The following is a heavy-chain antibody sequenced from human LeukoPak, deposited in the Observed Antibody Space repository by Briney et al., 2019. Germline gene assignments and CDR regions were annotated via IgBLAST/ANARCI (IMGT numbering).Heavy chain of an antibody. V-gene: IGHV4-34*01. CDR1: GGSFSGYY. D-gene: IGHD3-3*01. J-gene: IGHJ3*02. CDR2: INHSGST. CDR3: ARGLKITIFGVVIIRSDAFDI. Sequence: PSETLSLTCAVYGGSFSGYYWSWIRQPPGKGLEWIGEINHSGSTNYNPSLKSRVTISVDTSKSQFSLKLSSVTAADTAVYYCARGLKITIFGVVIIRSDAFDIWGQGTMVTVSS.